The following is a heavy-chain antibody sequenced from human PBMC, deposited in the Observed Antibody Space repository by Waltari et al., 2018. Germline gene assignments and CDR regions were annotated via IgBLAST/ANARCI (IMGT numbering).Heavy chain of an antibody. CDR3: VRDVSIIAGSRSDSWFDP. D-gene: IGHD3-10*01. Sequence: EVQLLESGGGLVQPGGSLRLSCAASGFTFRSNTMSWVRQPPGRGVECVSVIGGRGISTLYADSVKGRFTISRDNSKNTLYLQMNSLRAEDTAVYYCVRDVSIIAGSRSDSWFDPWGQGTLVTVSS. CDR2: IGGRGIST. V-gene: IGHV3-23*01. J-gene: IGHJ5*02. CDR1: GFTFRSNT.